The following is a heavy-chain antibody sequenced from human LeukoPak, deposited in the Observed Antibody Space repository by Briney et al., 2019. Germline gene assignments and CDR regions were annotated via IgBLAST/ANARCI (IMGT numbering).Heavy chain of an antibody. CDR3: ARDRGSTSSWYLSYAGGFDY. D-gene: IGHD6-13*01. J-gene: IGHJ4*02. Sequence: SQTLSLTCAISGDSVSSNSAAWNWIRQSPSRGLEWLGRTYYRSKWYNDYAVSVKSRITINPDTSKNQFSLQLNSVTPEDTAVYYCARDRGSTSSWYLSYAGGFDYWGQGTLVTVSS. CDR1: GDSVSSNSAA. V-gene: IGHV6-1*01. CDR2: TYYRSKWYN.